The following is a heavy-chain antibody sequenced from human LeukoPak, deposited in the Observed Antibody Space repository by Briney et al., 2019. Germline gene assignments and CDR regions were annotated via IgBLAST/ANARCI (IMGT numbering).Heavy chain of an antibody. V-gene: IGHV4-39*01. Sequence: KSSETQSLTCIVSGGSIRRSNYYWGWIRQPPGKGLEWIGSIYYSESTYYNPSLKSRVTISVDTSKNQFSLKLLSVTAADTAVYYCAEGLYSSSQFDCWGQGTLVTVSS. CDR3: AEGLYSSSQFDC. J-gene: IGHJ4*02. D-gene: IGHD6-6*01. CDR2: IYYSEST. CDR1: GGSIRRSNYY.